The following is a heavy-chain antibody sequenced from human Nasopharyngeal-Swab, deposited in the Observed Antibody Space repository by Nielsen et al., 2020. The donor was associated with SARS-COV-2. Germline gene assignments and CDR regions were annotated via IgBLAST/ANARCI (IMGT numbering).Heavy chain of an antibody. J-gene: IGHJ6*03. D-gene: IGHD2-15*01. CDR2: INHSGST. V-gene: IGHV4-34*01. Sequence: WIRQPPGKGLEWSGEINHSGSTKYNPSLKSRVTISGDTSKNQLSLKLSSVTAADTAVYYCAREGYCSGGSCYSGRPYYYYYMDVWGKGATVTVSS. CDR3: AREGYCSGGSCYSGRPYYYYYMDV.